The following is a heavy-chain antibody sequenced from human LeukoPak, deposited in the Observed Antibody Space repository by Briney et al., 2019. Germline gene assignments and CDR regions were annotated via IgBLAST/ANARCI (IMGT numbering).Heavy chain of an antibody. D-gene: IGHD5-18*01. CDR3: TTPDTAGIDY. CDR1: GFTFTNAW. J-gene: IGHJ4*02. V-gene: IGHV3-15*01. Sequence: GSLRLSCAASGFTFTNAWMSWVRQAPGKGLEWVGRIKSKIDGGTTDYAAPVKGRFTISRDDSKNTLYLQMNSLKTEDTAVYYCTTPDTAGIDYWGQGTLVTVSS. CDR2: IKSKIDGGTT.